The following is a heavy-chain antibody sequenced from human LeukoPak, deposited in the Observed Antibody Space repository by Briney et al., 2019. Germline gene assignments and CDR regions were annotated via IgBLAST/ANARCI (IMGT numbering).Heavy chain of an antibody. J-gene: IGHJ4*02. CDR1: GFTFSTYW. V-gene: IGHV3-7*01. Sequence: GGSLRLSCAASGFTFSTYWMTWVRQAPGKGLEWVANIKQDGSDKYYVDSVKGRFTISRDNAKNSLYLQMNSLRAEDTAVYYCARETPRRGETRDGYRWGQGTLVTVSS. D-gene: IGHD5-24*01. CDR3: ARETPRRGETRDGYR. CDR2: IKQDGSDK.